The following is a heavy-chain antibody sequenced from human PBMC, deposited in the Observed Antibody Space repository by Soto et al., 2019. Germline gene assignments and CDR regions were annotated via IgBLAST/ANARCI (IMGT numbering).Heavy chain of an antibody. Sequence: PSETLSLTCTVFGGSIRSASYHWTWIRQHPGKGLEWIGHIYYTGSTYYNPSLKSRIAISVDTSKNQFSLKLTSVTAADTAVYYCASALKISLGEIDYWGEGSLVTVS. D-gene: IGHD3-3*01. CDR2: IYYTGST. CDR3: ASALKISLGEIDY. V-gene: IGHV4-31*03. J-gene: IGHJ4*02. CDR1: GGSIRSASYH.